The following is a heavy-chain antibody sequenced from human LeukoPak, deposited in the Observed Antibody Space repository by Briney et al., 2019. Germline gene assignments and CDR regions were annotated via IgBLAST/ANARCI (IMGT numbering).Heavy chain of an antibody. V-gene: IGHV3-30*02. J-gene: IGHJ4*02. D-gene: IGHD3-10*01. CDR2: IRYDGSNK. Sequence: PGGSLRLSCAASGFTVSSNYMSWVRQAPGKGLEWVAFIRYDGSNKYYADSVKGRFTISRDNSKNTLYLQMNSLRPEDTAVYYCAKWAVLLWFGESSSGYYFDYWGQGALVTVSS. CDR1: GFTVSSNY. CDR3: AKWAVLLWFGESSSGYYFDY.